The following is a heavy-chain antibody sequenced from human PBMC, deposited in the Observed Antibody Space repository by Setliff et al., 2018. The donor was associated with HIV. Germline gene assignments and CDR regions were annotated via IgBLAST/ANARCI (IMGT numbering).Heavy chain of an antibody. V-gene: IGHV3-7*03. Sequence: PGGSLRLSCAASGFSFSNSWMTWVRQAPGKGLEWVATIKEDGREKYYVGSVKGRFTISRDNAKNSLYLQMNSLRAEDTAVYYCARDAALLDAVRLVGIAVPGGDRWGQGTLVTVSS. CDR1: GFSFSNSW. CDR3: ARDAALLDAVRLVGIAVPGGDR. D-gene: IGHD6-19*01. J-gene: IGHJ5*02. CDR2: IKEDGREK.